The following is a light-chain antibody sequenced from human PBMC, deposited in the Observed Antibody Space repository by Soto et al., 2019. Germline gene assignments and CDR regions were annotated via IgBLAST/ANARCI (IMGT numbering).Light chain of an antibody. V-gene: IGKV3D-15*01. J-gene: IGKJ5*01. CDR2: DAS. CDR3: QQYNNWPPIT. CDR1: QSVNSN. Sequence: EIVLTQSPATLSVSPGDRATLSCRASQSVNSNLAWYHLKPGQAPRLLIYDASNRATGIPARFSGSGSETDFTLTISSLQSEDFAVYYCQQYNNWPPITFGQGTRLEIK.